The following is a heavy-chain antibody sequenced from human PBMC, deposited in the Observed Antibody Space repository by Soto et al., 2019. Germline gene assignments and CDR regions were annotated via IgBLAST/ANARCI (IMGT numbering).Heavy chain of an antibody. J-gene: IGHJ6*02. Sequence: QVQLVQSGAEVKKPGSSVKVSCKASGGTFSSYTISWVRQAPGQGLEWMGRIIPILGIANYAQKFQGRVTITADKATSTAYMELSSLRSEDTAVYYGARGVGNSPLYYYYGMDVWGQGTTVTVSS. CDR1: GGTFSSYT. D-gene: IGHD4-4*01. CDR3: ARGVGNSPLYYYYGMDV. V-gene: IGHV1-69*02. CDR2: IIPILGIA.